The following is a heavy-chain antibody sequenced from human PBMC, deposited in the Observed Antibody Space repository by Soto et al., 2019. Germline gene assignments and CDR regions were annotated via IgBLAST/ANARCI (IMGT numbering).Heavy chain of an antibody. D-gene: IGHD2-15*01. Sequence: QVQLVQSGAEVRKPGASVKVSCKASGYTFSSHGIIWVRQAPGQGLEWMGWISGYNGNAKYAQRFQGRVTMTTDTSTSTVYMDLRSLGSDDSAVYYCAREGSYGWYDCWGQGTLVTASS. CDR3: AREGSYGWYDC. CDR2: ISGYNGNA. V-gene: IGHV1-18*01. CDR1: GYTFSSHG. J-gene: IGHJ5*01.